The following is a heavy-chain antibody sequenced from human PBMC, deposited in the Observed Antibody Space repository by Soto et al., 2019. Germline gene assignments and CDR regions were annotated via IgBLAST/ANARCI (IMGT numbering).Heavy chain of an antibody. V-gene: IGHV4-59*01. CDR2: ISSSGTV. CDR1: VGSIRDYF. CDR3: ARDRKLELPGNYYYYGMDV. D-gene: IGHD1-7*01. J-gene: IGHJ6*02. Sequence: SETLSLTGSVPVGSIRDYFWTWIRQSPGRGLEWIGYISSSGTVKYNSSLKSRVTISLDRSRNQFSLKLSSVTAADTAVYFCARDRKLELPGNYYYYGMDVWGQGTTVTVSS.